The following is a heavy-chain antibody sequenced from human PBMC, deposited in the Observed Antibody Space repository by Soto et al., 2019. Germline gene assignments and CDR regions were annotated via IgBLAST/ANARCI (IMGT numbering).Heavy chain of an antibody. Sequence: GASVKVSCKASGGTFSSYAISWVRQAPGQGLEWMGGIIPIFGTANYAQKFQGRVTITADKSTSTAYMELSSLRSEDTAMYYCARVLLDSSGYRTRNWFDPWGQGTLVTVSS. CDR1: GGTFSSYA. J-gene: IGHJ5*02. D-gene: IGHD3-22*01. CDR2: IIPIFGTA. CDR3: ARVLLDSSGYRTRNWFDP. V-gene: IGHV1-69*06.